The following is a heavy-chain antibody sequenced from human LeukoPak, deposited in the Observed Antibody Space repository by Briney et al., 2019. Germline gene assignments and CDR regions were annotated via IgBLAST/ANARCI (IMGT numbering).Heavy chain of an antibody. CDR1: GFTFSTYG. V-gene: IGHV3-33*01. D-gene: IGHD2-2*01. Sequence: PGGSLRLSCAASGFTFSTYGMHWVRQAPGKGLQWVAVIWYDGSNKQYADSVKGRFTISRDNSKNTQYLQMNSLRDEDTAVYYCARSRYCSSTSCYGFLDYWGQGTLVTVSS. J-gene: IGHJ4*02. CDR3: ARSRYCSSTSCYGFLDY. CDR2: IWYDGSNK.